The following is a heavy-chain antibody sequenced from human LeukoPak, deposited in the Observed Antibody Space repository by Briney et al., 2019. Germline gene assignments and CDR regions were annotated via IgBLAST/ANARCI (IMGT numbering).Heavy chain of an antibody. CDR3: AKSALYYYDSSGYYLNC. CDR2: ISGSGGST. CDR1: GFTFSSYA. D-gene: IGHD3-22*01. J-gene: IGHJ4*02. V-gene: IGHV3-23*01. Sequence: GGSLRLSCAASGFTFSSYAMSWVRQAPGKGLEWVSAISGSGGSTYYADSVKGRFTISRDNSKNTLYLQMNSLRAEDTAVYYCAKSALYYYDSSGYYLNCWGQGTLVTVSS.